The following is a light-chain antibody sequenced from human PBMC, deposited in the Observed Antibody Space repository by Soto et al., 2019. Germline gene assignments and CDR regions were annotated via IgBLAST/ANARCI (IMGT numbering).Light chain of an antibody. Sequence: VMFTQSPSTVSLSPGERATLSCTASQSVSSYLAWYQQKPGQAPRLLIYDASNRATGIPARFSGSGSGTDFTLTISSLEPEDFAVYYCQQRSNWPPFTFGQGTRLEIK. J-gene: IGKJ5*01. CDR1: QSVSSY. CDR2: DAS. V-gene: IGKV3-11*01. CDR3: QQRSNWPPFT.